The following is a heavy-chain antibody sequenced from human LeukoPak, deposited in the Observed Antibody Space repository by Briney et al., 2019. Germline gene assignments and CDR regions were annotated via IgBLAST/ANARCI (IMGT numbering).Heavy chain of an antibody. J-gene: IGHJ4*02. V-gene: IGHV3-7*01. Sequence: GGSLRLSYVASGFTFDRFWMSWVRQAPGKGLEWVANIKADASEEKYLDSVKGRFKISRDNAEDSLFLQMNSLRAEDTAVYYCARQPQHEAYFDYWGQGALVTVSS. CDR3: ARQPQHEAYFDY. CDR2: IKADASEE. CDR1: GFTFDRFW.